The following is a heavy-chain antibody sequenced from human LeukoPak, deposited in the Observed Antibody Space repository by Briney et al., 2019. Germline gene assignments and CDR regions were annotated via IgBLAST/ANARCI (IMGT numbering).Heavy chain of an antibody. J-gene: IGHJ4*02. CDR3: ARGIRYFDSLYYFDY. Sequence: SETLSLTCTVSGGSISSYYWSWIRQPPGKGLEWIGYIYYSGSTNYNPPLKSRVTISVDTSKNQFSLKLSSVTAADTAVYYCARGIRYFDSLYYFDYWGQGTLVTVSS. CDR2: IYYSGST. V-gene: IGHV4-59*01. CDR1: GGSISSYY. D-gene: IGHD3-9*01.